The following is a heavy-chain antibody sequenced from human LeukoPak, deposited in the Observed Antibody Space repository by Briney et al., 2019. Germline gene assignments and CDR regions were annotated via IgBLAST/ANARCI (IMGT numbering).Heavy chain of an antibody. CDR3: ARHAVYAGSGWAFDY. Sequence: SETLSLTCTVSGGSISPYYWCWIRQPPGKGLEWIGYIFHTGSGSTSHNPSLKSRVTISVDTSKNQFSLNLNSVTAADTAVYYCARHAVYAGSGWAFDYWGQGTLVTVSS. CDR2: IFHTGSGST. V-gene: IGHV4-59*08. CDR1: GGSISPYY. D-gene: IGHD6-19*01. J-gene: IGHJ4*02.